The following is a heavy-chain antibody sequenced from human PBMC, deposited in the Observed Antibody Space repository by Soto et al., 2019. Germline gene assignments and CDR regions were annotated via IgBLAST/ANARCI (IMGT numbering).Heavy chain of an antibody. D-gene: IGHD3-10*01. CDR3: ARDKITAVFDY. J-gene: IGHJ4*02. CDR1: GGSFSGYY. Sequence: QVQLQQWGAGLLKPSETLSLTCAVYGGSFSGYYWTWIRQPPGTGLEWIGEINHSGSTNYNPSLKSRVTISVDTSHNQFSLMLTSVSAADTAVYYCARDKITAVFDYWGQRTLVTVS. CDR2: INHSGST. V-gene: IGHV4-34*01.